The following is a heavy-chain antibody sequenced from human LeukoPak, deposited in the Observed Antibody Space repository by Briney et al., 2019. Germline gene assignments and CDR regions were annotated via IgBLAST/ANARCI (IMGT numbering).Heavy chain of an antibody. CDR3: AKDLEWYCTNGVCYTRKYFQH. V-gene: IGHV3-23*01. CDR2: ISGSSGST. CDR1: GLTFSNYW. J-gene: IGHJ1*01. D-gene: IGHD2-8*01. Sequence: GGSLRLSCAASGLTFSNYWMGWVRQAPGKGLEWVSAISGSSGSTYYADSVKGRFTISRDNSKNTLYLQMNSLRAEDTAVYYCAKDLEWYCTNGVCYTRKYFQHWGQGTLVTVSS.